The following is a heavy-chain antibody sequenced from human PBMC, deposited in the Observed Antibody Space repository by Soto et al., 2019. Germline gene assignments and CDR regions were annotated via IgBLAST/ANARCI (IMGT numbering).Heavy chain of an antibody. J-gene: IGHJ6*03. CDR2: IIPILGIA. V-gene: IGHV1-69*04. CDR3: ARETRDIVVVPAARPYYYYYYMDV. D-gene: IGHD2-2*01. CDR1: GGTLSSYT. Sequence: TSVKVSCTASGGTLSSYTISWVRQAPGQGLEWMGRIIPILGIANYAQKFQGRVTITADKSTSTAYMELSSLRSEDTAVYYCARETRDIVVVPAARPYYYYYYMDVWGKGTTVTVSS.